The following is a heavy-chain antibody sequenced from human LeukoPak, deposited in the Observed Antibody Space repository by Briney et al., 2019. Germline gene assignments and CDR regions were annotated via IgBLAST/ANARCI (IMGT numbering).Heavy chain of an antibody. CDR3: ARVAEVGATGYYYYMDV. V-gene: IGHV3-66*01. J-gene: IGHJ6*03. CDR2: IYSGGRT. Sequence: PGGSLRPSCAASGFTFSSYSMNWVRQAPGKGLEWVSVIYSGGRTYYADSVKGRFTISRDNSKNTLYLQMNSLRAEDTAVYYCARVAEVGATGYYYYMDVWGKGTTVTISS. CDR1: GFTFSSYS. D-gene: IGHD1-26*01.